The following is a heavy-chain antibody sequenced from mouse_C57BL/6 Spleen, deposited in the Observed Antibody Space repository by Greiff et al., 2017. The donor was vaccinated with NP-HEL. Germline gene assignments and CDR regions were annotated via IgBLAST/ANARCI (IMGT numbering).Heavy chain of an antibody. CDR2: INPNNGGT. Sequence: VQLKDSGPELVKPGASVKISCKASGYTFTDYYMNWVKQSHGKSLEWIGDINPNNGGTSYNQKFKGKATLTVDKSSSTAYMELRSLTSEDSAVYYCALGRGFAYWGQGTLVTVSA. CDR3: ALGRGFAY. V-gene: IGHV1-26*01. D-gene: IGHD4-1*01. CDR1: GYTFTDYY. J-gene: IGHJ3*01.